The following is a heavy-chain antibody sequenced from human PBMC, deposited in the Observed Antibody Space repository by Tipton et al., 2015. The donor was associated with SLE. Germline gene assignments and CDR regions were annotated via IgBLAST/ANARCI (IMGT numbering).Heavy chain of an antibody. CDR3: AREPTTEAFDY. CDR2: ISYDGSNK. Sequence: SLRLSCAASGFTFSSYDMHWVRQAPGKGLEWVAVISYDGSNKYYADSVKGRFTISRDNSKNTLYLQMNSLRVEDTAVYYCAREPTTEAFDYWGQGILVTVSS. V-gene: IGHV3-30*04. CDR1: GFTFSSYD. J-gene: IGHJ4*02. D-gene: IGHD1-14*01.